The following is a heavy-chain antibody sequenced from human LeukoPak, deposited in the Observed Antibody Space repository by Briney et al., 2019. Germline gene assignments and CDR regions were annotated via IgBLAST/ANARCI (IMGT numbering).Heavy chain of an antibody. CDR3: ARHMYSSSWSDAFDI. V-gene: IGHV4-39*01. D-gene: IGHD6-13*01. Sequence: SETLSLTCTVSGGSISSSSYYWGWIRQPPGKGLEWIGSIYYSGSTYYNPSLKSRVTISVATSKNQFSLKLSSVTAADTAVYYCARHMYSSSWSDAFDIWGQGTMVTVSS. CDR1: GGSISSSSYY. CDR2: IYYSGST. J-gene: IGHJ3*02.